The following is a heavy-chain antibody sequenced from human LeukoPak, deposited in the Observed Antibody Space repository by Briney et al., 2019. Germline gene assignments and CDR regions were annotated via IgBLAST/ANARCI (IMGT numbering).Heavy chain of an antibody. D-gene: IGHD2-21*02. CDR1: GFTFSNYW. CDR3: TSWGDTTTEYFQR. V-gene: IGHV3-74*01. Sequence: PGGSLRLSCAASGFTFSNYWMHWVRQAPGKGLVWVSRINGDGSSTTYADSVKGRFTISRDNAKNSMYLQMNSLRVEDAAVYYCTSWGDTTTEYFQRWGQGTLVTVSS. CDR2: INGDGSST. J-gene: IGHJ1*01.